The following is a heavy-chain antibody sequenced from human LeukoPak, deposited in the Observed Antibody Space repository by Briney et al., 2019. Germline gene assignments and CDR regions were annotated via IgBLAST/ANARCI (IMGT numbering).Heavy chain of an antibody. CDR1: GFTFSSYE. J-gene: IGHJ4*02. Sequence: GGSLRLSCAASGFTFSSYEMNWVRQAPGKGLEWVSSISSSRSYIYYADSVKGRSTISRDNAKNSLYLQMNSLGAEDTAVYYCAREGGFCFGDTCRFFDFWGQGTLVTVSS. V-gene: IGHV3-21*01. D-gene: IGHD2-15*01. CDR3: AREGGFCFGDTCRFFDF. CDR2: ISSSRSYI.